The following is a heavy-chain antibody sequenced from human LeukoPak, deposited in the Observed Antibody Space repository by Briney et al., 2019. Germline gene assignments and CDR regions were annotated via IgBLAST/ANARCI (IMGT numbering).Heavy chain of an antibody. D-gene: IGHD1-1*01. Sequence: KASETLSLTCGVSGGSISSTNWWTWVRQPPGKGLEWIGEVHLDGRTNYNPSLKSRVTISVDTSKKQFSLKLYSVTAADTAVYYCARVRNDGYYYYGMDVWGQGTTVTVSS. CDR1: GGSISSTNW. J-gene: IGHJ6*02. V-gene: IGHV4-4*02. CDR2: VHLDGRT. CDR3: ARVRNDGYYYYGMDV.